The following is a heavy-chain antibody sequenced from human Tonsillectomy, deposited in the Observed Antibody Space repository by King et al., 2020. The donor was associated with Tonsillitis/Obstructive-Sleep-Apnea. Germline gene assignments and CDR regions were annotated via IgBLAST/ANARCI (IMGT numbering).Heavy chain of an antibody. Sequence: DVQLVESGGGLVQPGGSLRLSCAASGFTFSSYEMNWVRQAPGKGLEWVSYISSGGSTIYYADSVKGRFTISRDNAKNSLYLQMNSLRAGDTAVYYCARDGDIGATIHPRAFDFWGQGTLVTVSS. J-gene: IGHJ4*02. D-gene: IGHD5-12*01. CDR1: GFTFSSYE. CDR3: ARDGDIGATIHPRAFDF. CDR2: ISSGGSTI. V-gene: IGHV3-48*03.